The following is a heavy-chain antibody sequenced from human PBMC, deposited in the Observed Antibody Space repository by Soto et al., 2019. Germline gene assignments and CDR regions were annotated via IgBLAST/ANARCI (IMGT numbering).Heavy chain of an antibody. D-gene: IGHD3-22*01. J-gene: IGHJ3*02. CDR3: ARDKFDYYDSSGYYVGAFDI. CDR1: GGSISSYY. V-gene: IGHV4-59*01. CDR2: IYYSGST. Sequence: SETLSLTCTVSGGSISSYYWSWIRQPPGKGLEWIGYIYYSGSTNYNPSLKSRVTISVDTSKNQFSLKLSSVTAADTAVYYCARDKFDYYDSSGYYVGAFDIWGQGTMVTVSS.